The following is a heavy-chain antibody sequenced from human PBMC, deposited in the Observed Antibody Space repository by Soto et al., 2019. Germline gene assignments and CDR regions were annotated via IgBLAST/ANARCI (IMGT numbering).Heavy chain of an antibody. CDR2: IYHSGST. Sequence: SETLSLTCAVSGGSISSSNWWGWVRQPPGKGLEWIGEIYHSGSTNYNPSLKSRVTISVDKSKNQFSLKLSSVTAADTAVYYCAATTVVTPLVYYYYYGMDVWGQGTTVTVSS. D-gene: IGHD4-17*01. V-gene: IGHV4-4*02. CDR1: GGSISSSNW. CDR3: AATTVVTPLVYYYYYGMDV. J-gene: IGHJ6*02.